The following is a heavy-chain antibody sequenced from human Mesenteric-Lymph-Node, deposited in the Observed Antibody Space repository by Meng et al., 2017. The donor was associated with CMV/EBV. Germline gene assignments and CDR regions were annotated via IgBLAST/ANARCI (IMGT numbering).Heavy chain of an antibody. V-gene: IGHV1-2*06. Sequence: KASGYTFTGYYMHWVRQAPGQGLEWMGRINSDSGGTEYAQKFQGRVTMTRDTSISTVYMELSSLRSEDTAMYYCVRGGRDGYNYVLDYWGQGTLVTVSS. CDR3: VRGGRDGYNYVLDY. D-gene: IGHD5-24*01. CDR2: INSDSGGT. CDR1: GYTFTGYY. J-gene: IGHJ4*02.